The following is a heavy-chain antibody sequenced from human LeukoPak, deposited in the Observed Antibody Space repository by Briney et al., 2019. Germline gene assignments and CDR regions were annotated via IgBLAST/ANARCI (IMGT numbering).Heavy chain of an antibody. CDR2: IKQDGSKK. Sequence: GGSLRLSCAASGFSISTYWMSWVRQAPGKGLEWVANIKQDGSKKYYVDSVKGRFTMSRDSAKNSLYLQMSSLRAEDTAVYYCARGYCSGGVCYSIYFDYWGQGTLVTVSS. D-gene: IGHD2-15*01. CDR1: GFSISTYW. CDR3: ARGYCSGGVCYSIYFDY. V-gene: IGHV3-7*01. J-gene: IGHJ4*02.